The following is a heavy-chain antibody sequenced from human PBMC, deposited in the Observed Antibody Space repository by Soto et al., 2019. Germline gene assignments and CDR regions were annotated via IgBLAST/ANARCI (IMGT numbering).Heavy chain of an antibody. CDR1: GGSISSGGYS. D-gene: IGHD7-27*01. V-gene: IGHV4-30-2*01. CDR3: ARGSRGGGTGDDAFDI. CDR2: IYHSGST. Sequence: SETLSLTCAVSGGSISSGGYSWSWIRQPPGKGLEWIGYIYHSGSTYYNPSLKSRVTISVDRSKNQFSLKLSSVTAADTAVYYCARGSRGGGTGDDAFDIWGQGTMVTVSS. J-gene: IGHJ3*02.